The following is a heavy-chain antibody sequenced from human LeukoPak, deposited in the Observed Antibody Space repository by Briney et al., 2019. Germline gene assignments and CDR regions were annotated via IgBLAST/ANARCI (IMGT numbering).Heavy chain of an antibody. J-gene: IGHJ4*02. D-gene: IGHD3-9*01. Sequence: SGTLSLTCAVSGGSISSTNWWSWVRQPPGKGLEWIGESYHSGSTNYNPSLKGRVTISVDKSKNQFSLKLSSVTAADTAVYYCARGGDILSGYYEGGLAYWGQAPLVTVPS. CDR2: SYHSGST. V-gene: IGHV4-4*02. CDR1: GGSISSTNW. CDR3: ARGGDILSGYYEGGLAY.